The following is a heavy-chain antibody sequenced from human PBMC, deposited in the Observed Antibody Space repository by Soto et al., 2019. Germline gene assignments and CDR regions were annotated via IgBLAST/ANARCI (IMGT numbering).Heavy chain of an antibody. D-gene: IGHD4-17*01. V-gene: IGHV1-3*01. CDR2: INAGNGNT. J-gene: IGHJ4*02. CDR3: ARVHYPTGDYADY. CDR1: GYTFTSYA. Sequence: ASVKVSCKASGYTFTSYAMHWVRQAPGQRLEWMGWINAGNGNTKYSQKFQGRVTITRDTSASTAYMELSSVTAADTAVYYCARVHYPTGDYADYWGQGTLVTVSS.